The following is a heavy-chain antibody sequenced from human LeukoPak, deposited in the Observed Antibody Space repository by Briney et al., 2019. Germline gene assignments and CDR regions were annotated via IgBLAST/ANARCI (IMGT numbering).Heavy chain of an antibody. CDR2: INHSGST. CDR3: ARGETFYGGDSDY. V-gene: IGHV4-34*01. D-gene: IGHD2-21*02. J-gene: IGHJ4*02. CDR1: GGSFSGYY. Sequence: SETLSLTCAVYGGSFSGYYWSWIRQPPGKGLEWIGEINHSGSTNYNPSLKSRVTISVDTSKNQFSLKLSSVTAADTAVYYCARGETFYGGDSDYCGQGTLVTVSS.